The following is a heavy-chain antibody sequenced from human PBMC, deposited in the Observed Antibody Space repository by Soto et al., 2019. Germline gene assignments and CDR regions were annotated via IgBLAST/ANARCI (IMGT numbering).Heavy chain of an antibody. Sequence: PSETLSLTCTVSGGSISSGDYYWSWIRQPPGKGLEWIGYIYYSGSTYYNPSLKSRVTISVDTSKNQFSLKLSSVTAADTAVYYCARAGVVPAAEDVWGQGTTVTVSS. CDR2: IYYSGST. CDR1: GGSISSGDYY. V-gene: IGHV4-30-4*01. J-gene: IGHJ6*02. D-gene: IGHD2-2*01. CDR3: ARAGVVPAAEDV.